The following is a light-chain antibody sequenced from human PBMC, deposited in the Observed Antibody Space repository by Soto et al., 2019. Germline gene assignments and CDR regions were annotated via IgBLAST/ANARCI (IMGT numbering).Light chain of an antibody. V-gene: IGKV3-15*01. CDR3: QRYDNWPLT. CDR2: HTS. CDR1: QSISGN. Sequence: EIVLTQSPGTLSLSPGESATLSCRASQSISGNLAWYQQKPGLAPRLLIYHTSIRATGVPARFSGSGSGTEFSLSISSLQSEDFAVYYCQRYDNWPLTFGGGTKVDIK. J-gene: IGKJ4*01.